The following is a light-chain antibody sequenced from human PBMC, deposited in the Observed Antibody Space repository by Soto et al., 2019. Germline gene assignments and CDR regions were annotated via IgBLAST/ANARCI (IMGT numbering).Light chain of an antibody. J-gene: IGKJ1*01. CDR3: QQYGSSPTWT. CDR1: QSVSSSY. Sequence: VLTRSPSPLSLSRWERATLSSRASQSVSSSYLAWYQQKPGQAPRLLIYGASSRATGIPDRFSGSGSGTDFTLTISRLEPEDFAVYYRQQYGSSPTWTFGPGTKVDIK. CDR2: GAS. V-gene: IGKV3-20*01.